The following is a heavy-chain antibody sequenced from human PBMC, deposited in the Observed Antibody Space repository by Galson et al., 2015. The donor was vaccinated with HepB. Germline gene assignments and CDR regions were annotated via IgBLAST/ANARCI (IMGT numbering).Heavy chain of an antibody. CDR1: GFMFSSYG. Sequence: SLRLSCAASGFMFSSYGMHWVRQAPGKGLEWVAVISYDGSDIYYADSVKGRFTISRDNSKNTLYLQMSSLRGEDTAVYYCAKDVEMATIMIHYFDYWGQGTLVTVSS. V-gene: IGHV3-30*18. CDR2: ISYDGSDI. J-gene: IGHJ4*02. D-gene: IGHD5-24*01. CDR3: AKDVEMATIMIHYFDY.